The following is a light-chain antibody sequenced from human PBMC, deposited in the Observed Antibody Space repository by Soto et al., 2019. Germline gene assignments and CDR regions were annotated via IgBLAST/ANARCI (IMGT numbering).Light chain of an antibody. V-gene: IGKV1-27*01. Sequence: DIQLTQSPSSLSASVGDRVTITCRASQDIGTFLAWYQQKAGTVPKVLIYAASTLQSGVPSRFSGNGSGTDFSLTISSLQPEDVATYYCQNYNSALFTFGQGTKLEIK. CDR3: QNYNSALFT. CDR2: AAS. J-gene: IGKJ2*01. CDR1: QDIGTF.